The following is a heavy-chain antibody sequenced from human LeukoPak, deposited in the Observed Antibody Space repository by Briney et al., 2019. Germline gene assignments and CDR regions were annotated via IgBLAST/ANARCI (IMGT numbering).Heavy chain of an antibody. Sequence: GTLRLSCAASGFTFSSCSMNWVRQAPGKGLEWVSSISSSSSYIYYADSVKGRFTISRDNAKNSLYLQMNSLRAEDTAVYYCARAGGSIVVVTDAFDIWGQGTMVTVSS. CDR1: GFTFSSCS. D-gene: IGHD3-22*01. CDR2: ISSSSSYI. CDR3: ARAGGSIVVVTDAFDI. J-gene: IGHJ3*02. V-gene: IGHV3-21*01.